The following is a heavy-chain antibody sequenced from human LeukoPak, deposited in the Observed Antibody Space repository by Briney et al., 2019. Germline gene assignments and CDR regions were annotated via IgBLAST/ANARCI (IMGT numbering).Heavy chain of an antibody. D-gene: IGHD2-15*01. Sequence: PGGSLRLSCTGSGFTFNTYAMSWVRQAPGKGLEWVSVISGSGRTTYYADSVKGRFTISRDNSKNTLYLQMNSLRAEDTAVYYCAKDHDDSCSGGSCYCIDYWGQGALVTVSS. CDR1: GFTFNTYA. J-gene: IGHJ4*02. CDR3: AKDHDDSCSGGSCYCIDY. CDR2: ISGSGRTT. V-gene: IGHV3-23*01.